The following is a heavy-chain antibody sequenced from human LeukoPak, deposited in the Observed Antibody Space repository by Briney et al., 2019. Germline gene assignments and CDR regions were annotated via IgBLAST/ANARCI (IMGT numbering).Heavy chain of an antibody. CDR3: ARDHPGYSSGWFDY. CDR1: GGSISSYY. CDR2: IYTTENS. V-gene: IGHV4-4*07. D-gene: IGHD6-19*01. Sequence: SETLSLTCTVSGGSISSYYWSWIRQPAGKGLEWIGRIYTTENSNYNPSLESRVTMSVDTSNNQFSLKLNSVTAADTAVYYCARDHPGYSSGWFDYWGQGTLVTVSS. J-gene: IGHJ4*02.